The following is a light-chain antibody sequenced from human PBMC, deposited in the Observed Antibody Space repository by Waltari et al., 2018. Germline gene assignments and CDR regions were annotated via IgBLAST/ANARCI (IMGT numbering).Light chain of an antibody. Sequence: VVMTQSPLSLSVSLGQPASISCRSSRSLGSSDGNTYFNWFQQSPGQSPRRLLYKVSNRGEGVPDRVSGSGSGTEFTLRISRVEAEDVGVYYCMQSTHRPWTFGQGTKVEIK. CDR3: MQSTHRPWT. CDR2: KVS. V-gene: IGKV2-30*01. CDR1: RSLGSSDGNTY. J-gene: IGKJ1*01.